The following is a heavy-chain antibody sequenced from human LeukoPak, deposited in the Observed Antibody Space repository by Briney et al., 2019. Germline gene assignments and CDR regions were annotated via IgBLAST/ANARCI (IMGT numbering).Heavy chain of an antibody. CDR1: GITFSSYG. V-gene: IGHV3-23*01. J-gene: IGHJ6*03. CDR3: AKNGDRGAYCTGGTCYPYFYYYMDV. Sequence: HSGGTLRLSCAASGITFSSYGMSWVRQAPGKGLEWVSSISSTGGTTYYADSVKCRFTISRDNSKNTLYLQMNSLRAEDTAIYYCAKNGDRGAYCTGGTCYPYFYYYMDVWGKGTTVTI. D-gene: IGHD2-15*01. CDR2: ISSTGGTT.